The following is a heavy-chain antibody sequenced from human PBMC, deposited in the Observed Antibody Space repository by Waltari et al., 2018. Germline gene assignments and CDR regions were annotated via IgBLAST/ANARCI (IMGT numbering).Heavy chain of an antibody. CDR3: AKSMYTSPIVPSAMDV. V-gene: IGHV5-51*03. J-gene: IGHJ6*02. CDR2: IYPEDSDI. D-gene: IGHD2-2*01. Sequence: EVQLVQSGAEVKKPGESLKISCTTSGYNFNTYYIAWVRQMPGKGLKWMGIIYPEDSDIKYSPSFEGQVTMSVDKSITTAYLQWSSLKASDTGIYFCAKSMYTSPIVPSAMDVWGQGTTVIVSS. CDR1: GYNFNTYY.